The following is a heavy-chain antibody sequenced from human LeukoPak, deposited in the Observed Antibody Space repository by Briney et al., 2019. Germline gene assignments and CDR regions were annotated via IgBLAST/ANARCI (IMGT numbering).Heavy chain of an antibody. CDR2: IYYSGST. Sequence: SETLSLTCTVSGGSIGSGSYYWGWIRQPPGKGLEWIGSIYYSGSTYYNPSLKSRVTISVDRSKNQFSLKLSSVTAADTAVYYCARDRPGYHYIDVWGKGTTVTVSS. J-gene: IGHJ6*03. D-gene: IGHD6-6*01. V-gene: IGHV4-39*07. CDR3: ARDRPGYHYIDV. CDR1: GGSIGSGSYY.